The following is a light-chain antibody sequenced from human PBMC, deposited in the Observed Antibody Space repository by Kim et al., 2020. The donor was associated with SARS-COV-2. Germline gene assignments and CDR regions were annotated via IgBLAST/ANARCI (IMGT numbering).Light chain of an antibody. CDR2: GNS. J-gene: IGLJ1*01. V-gene: IGLV1-40*01. Sequence: RFPISCLGSSSTIGAAYELRWYQHLPVSAPELLIYGNSDRPSGVPDRFSGSKSGTSASLAITGLQAEDVADYYCQSYDSSLSGYVFGTGTKVTVL. CDR3: QSYDSSLSGYV. CDR1: SSTIGAAYE.